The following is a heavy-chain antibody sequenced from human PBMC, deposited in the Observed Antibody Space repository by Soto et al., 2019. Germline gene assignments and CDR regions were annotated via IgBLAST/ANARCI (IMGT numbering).Heavy chain of an antibody. V-gene: IGHV3-30*18. Sequence: GGSLRLSCAASGFTFSSYGMHWVRQAPGKGLEWVAVISYDGSNKYYADSVKGRFTISRDNSKNTLYLQMNSLRAEDTAVYYCAKLSDSVTSFDYWGQGTLVTVSS. J-gene: IGHJ4*02. CDR3: AKLSDSVTSFDY. CDR2: ISYDGSNK. D-gene: IGHD4-17*01. CDR1: GFTFSSYG.